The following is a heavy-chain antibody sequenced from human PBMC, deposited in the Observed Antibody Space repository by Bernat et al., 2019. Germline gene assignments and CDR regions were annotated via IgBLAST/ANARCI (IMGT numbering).Heavy chain of an antibody. CDR1: GFTFSDYY. Sequence: QVQLVESGGGLVKPGGSLRLSCAASGFTFSDYYMSWIHQAPGKGLEWVSYISSSSSYTNYADSVKGRFTISRDNAKNSLYLQMNSLRAEDTAVYYCARSHYSGYDYFDYWGQGTLVTVSS. V-gene: IGHV3-11*06. CDR2: ISSSSSYT. CDR3: ARSHYSGYDYFDY. J-gene: IGHJ4*02. D-gene: IGHD5-12*01.